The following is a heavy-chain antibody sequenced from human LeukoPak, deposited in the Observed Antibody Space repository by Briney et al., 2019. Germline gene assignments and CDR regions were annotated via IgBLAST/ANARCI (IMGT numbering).Heavy chain of an antibody. CDR3: ARDEQGYCTNGVCYSGSWFDP. V-gene: IGHV4-39*07. CDR1: GGSISSSGYH. J-gene: IGHJ5*02. Sequence: SETLSLTCTLSGGSISSSGYHWGWIRQPPGKGLEWIGSIYYSGSTYYNPSLKSRVTISVDTSKNQFSLKLSSVTAADTAVYYCARDEQGYCTNGVCYSGSWFDPWGQGTLVTVSS. CDR2: IYYSGST. D-gene: IGHD2-8*01.